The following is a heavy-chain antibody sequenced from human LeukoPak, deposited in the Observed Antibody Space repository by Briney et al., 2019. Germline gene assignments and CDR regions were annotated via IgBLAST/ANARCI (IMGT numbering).Heavy chain of an antibody. CDR1: GFTFSTYA. Sequence: GRSLRLSCAASGFTFSTYAMGWVSHPPGKGLEWVSAISVSGGSTYYADSVKGRFTISRDNSKNTLYLQMNSLRAEDTAVYYCAKISVVVVPAATPYYFDYWGQGTLVTVSS. V-gene: IGHV3-23*01. J-gene: IGHJ4*02. CDR3: AKISVVVVPAATPYYFDY. D-gene: IGHD2-2*01. CDR2: ISVSGGST.